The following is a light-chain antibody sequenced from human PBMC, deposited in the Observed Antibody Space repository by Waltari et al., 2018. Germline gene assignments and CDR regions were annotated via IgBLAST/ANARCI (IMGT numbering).Light chain of an antibody. CDR3: QQGSILPLT. V-gene: IGKV3-11*01. Sequence: VLTQSPATLSLSAGERATLSCRASQSVFNYLAWYQQKRGQAPRLLIYDTSKRATGIPARFSGSGSGTDFTLTISNLEADDFALYYCQQGSILPLTFVGGTKVEIK. CDR1: QSVFNY. J-gene: IGKJ4*01. CDR2: DTS.